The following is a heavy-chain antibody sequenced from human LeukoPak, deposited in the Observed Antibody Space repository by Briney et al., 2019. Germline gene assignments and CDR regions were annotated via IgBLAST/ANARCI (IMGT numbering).Heavy chain of an antibody. J-gene: IGHJ3*02. CDR2: MSGSGGST. CDR1: GFTFSSYA. Sequence: PGGSLRLSCAASGFTFSSYAMSRVRQAPGNGLDWVSAMSGSGGSTYYADSVKGRFTISRDNSKNAMYLKMNSLRADDRAVDYCAIRITMRGDIWGQGTMVTVSS. CDR3: AIRITMRGDI. V-gene: IGHV3-23*01. D-gene: IGHD3-22*01.